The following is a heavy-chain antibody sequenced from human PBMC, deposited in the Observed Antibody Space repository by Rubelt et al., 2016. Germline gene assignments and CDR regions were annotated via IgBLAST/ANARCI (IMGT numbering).Heavy chain of an antibody. CDR2: INSSGRS. CDR3: ARGYGSGSYWNY. D-gene: IGHD3-10*01. V-gene: IGHV4-34*01. Sequence: QVQLQQWGAGLLKPSETLSLTCAVYRGSSSGYYWSWIRQPPGKGLEWIGEINSSGRSNYNPSLRSRVTISVDTSKSQFSLKLSSVTAADTAVYYCARGYGSGSYWNYWGQGTLVSVSS. CDR1: RGSSSGYY. J-gene: IGHJ4*02.